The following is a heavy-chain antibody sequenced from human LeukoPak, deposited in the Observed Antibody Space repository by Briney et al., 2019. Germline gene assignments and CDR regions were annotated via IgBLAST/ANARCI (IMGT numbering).Heavy chain of an antibody. D-gene: IGHD3-22*01. Sequence: ASVKVSCKASGYTFTSYYMHWVRQAPGQGLEWMGGIIPIFGTANYAQKLQGRVTMTTDTSTSTAYMELRSLRSDDTAVYYCARGDYFLPDAFDIWGQGTMVTVSS. CDR2: IIPIFGTA. CDR3: ARGDYFLPDAFDI. CDR1: GYTFTSYY. J-gene: IGHJ3*02. V-gene: IGHV1-46*01.